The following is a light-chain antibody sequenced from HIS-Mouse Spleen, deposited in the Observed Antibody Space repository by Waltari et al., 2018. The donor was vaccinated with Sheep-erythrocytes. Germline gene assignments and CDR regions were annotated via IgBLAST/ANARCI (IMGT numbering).Light chain of an antibody. J-gene: IGLJ1*01. CDR3: CSYAGSYNHV. Sequence: QSALTQPRSVSGSPGQSVTISCTGTSSDVGGYNCVSWYQQHPGKAPKLMIYDVSKRPSGGPDRFSGSKSGTTASLTISGLQAEDEADYYCCSYAGSYNHVFATGTKVTVL. CDR2: DVS. CDR1: SSDVGGYNC. V-gene: IGLV2-11*01.